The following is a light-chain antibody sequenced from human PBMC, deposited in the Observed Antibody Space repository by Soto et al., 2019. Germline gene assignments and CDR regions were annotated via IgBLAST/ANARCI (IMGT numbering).Light chain of an antibody. Sequence: EIVLTQSPGTLSLSPGERATLSCRASQSVSSSYLAWYQQKPGQAPRLLIYGASSRATGIPDRFRGSGSGTDFTLTISRLEPEDFAVYSCQQRSRWPLTFGGGTKVDIK. CDR2: GAS. J-gene: IGKJ4*01. CDR3: QQRSRWPLT. CDR1: QSVSSSY. V-gene: IGKV3D-20*02.